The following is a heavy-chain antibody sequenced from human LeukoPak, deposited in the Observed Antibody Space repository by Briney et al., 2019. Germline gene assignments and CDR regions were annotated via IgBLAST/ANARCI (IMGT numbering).Heavy chain of an antibody. V-gene: IGHV6-1*01. CDR1: GDSVSSNSAA. CDR2: TYYRSKWYN. J-gene: IGHJ3*02. D-gene: IGHD3-10*01. CDR3: ARSITMVRGTPKNDAFDI. Sequence: SQTLSLTCAISGDSVSSNSAAWNWIRQSPSRGLEWLGRTYYRSKWYNDYAVSVKSRITINPDTSKNQFSLLLNSVTPEDTAVYYCARSITMVRGTPKNDAFDIWGQGTMVTVSS.